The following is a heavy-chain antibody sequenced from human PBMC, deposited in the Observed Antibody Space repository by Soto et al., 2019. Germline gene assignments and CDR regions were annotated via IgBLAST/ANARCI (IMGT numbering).Heavy chain of an antibody. V-gene: IGHV1-3*01. D-gene: IGHD3-22*01. Sequence: ASVKVSCKASGYTFTSYAMHWVRQAPGQRLEGMGWINAGNGNKKYSQKFQGRVTITRDTSASTAYMELSSLRSEDTAVYYCAKGPLRITMIVVVIGDAFDIWGQGTMVTVSS. CDR3: AKGPLRITMIVVVIGDAFDI. CDR1: GYTFTSYA. J-gene: IGHJ3*02. CDR2: INAGNGNK.